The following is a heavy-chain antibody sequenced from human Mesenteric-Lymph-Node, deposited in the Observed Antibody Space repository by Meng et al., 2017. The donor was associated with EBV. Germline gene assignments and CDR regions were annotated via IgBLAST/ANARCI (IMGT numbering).Heavy chain of an antibody. D-gene: IGHD2-21*01. Sequence: QVQLQESGPGLVKPSETLSLTCTVSGGSVSSDSHSWSWIRQPPGKGLEWIGFIHYSGSTTYNPSLKSRVTISVETSKNQFSLMLRSVTAADTALYYCASGRGVVNYWGQGTLVTVSS. J-gene: IGHJ4*02. CDR2: IHYSGST. CDR3: ASGRGVVNY. CDR1: GGSVSSDSHS. V-gene: IGHV4-61*01.